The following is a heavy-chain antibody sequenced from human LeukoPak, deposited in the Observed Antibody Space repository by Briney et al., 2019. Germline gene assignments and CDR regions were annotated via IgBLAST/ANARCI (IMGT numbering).Heavy chain of an antibody. J-gene: IGHJ4*02. CDR3: VRRAGAYSHPYDY. V-gene: IGHV3-21*01. Sequence: GGSLRLSCAASGFTFSNYNMNWVRQAPGKGLEWVSSISSSSSYIYYTDSVKGRFTISRDNAKNSLYLQMNSLRAEDTAVYYCVRRAGAYSHPYDYWGQGTLVTVSS. CDR2: ISSSSSYI. D-gene: IGHD4/OR15-4a*01. CDR1: GFTFSNYN.